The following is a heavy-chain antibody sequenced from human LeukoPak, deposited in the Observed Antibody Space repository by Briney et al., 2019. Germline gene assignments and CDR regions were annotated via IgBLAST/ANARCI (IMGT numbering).Heavy chain of an antibody. D-gene: IGHD3-22*01. CDR3: ARDDYYDRSGYPGY. Sequence: GGSLRLSCSASGLTFSIYTIHWVRQAPGKGLEYVSAIRSNGDTTYYADSVKGRFTLSRDNSKNTVYLQMNSLRAEDTAIYYCARDDYYDRSGYPGYWGQGTLVTVSS. CDR2: IRSNGDTT. V-gene: IGHV3-64*04. CDR1: GLTFSIYT. J-gene: IGHJ4*02.